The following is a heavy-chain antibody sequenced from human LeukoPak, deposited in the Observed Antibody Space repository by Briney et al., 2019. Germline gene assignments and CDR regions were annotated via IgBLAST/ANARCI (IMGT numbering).Heavy chain of an antibody. CDR3: ARGHTTGTTAY. J-gene: IGHJ4*02. Sequence: ASVKDSCKASGYTFTSYAMNWVRQAPGQGLEWMGWITTNTGNPTYAQGFTGRFVFSLDTSVSTAYLQISSLKAEDTAVYYCARGHTTGTTAYWGQGTLVTVSS. CDR1: GYTFTSYA. CDR2: ITTNTGNP. D-gene: IGHD1-1*01. V-gene: IGHV7-4-1*02.